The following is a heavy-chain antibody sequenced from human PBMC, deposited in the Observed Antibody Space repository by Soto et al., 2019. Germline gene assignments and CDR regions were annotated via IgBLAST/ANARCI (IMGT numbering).Heavy chain of an antibody. CDR2: IWYDGNNK. CDR3: ASPPASYYYYGMDV. V-gene: IGHV3-33*01. J-gene: IGHJ6*02. CDR1: GFTFSSYG. Sequence: HPGGSLRLSCAASGFTFSSYGMHWVRQAPGKGLEWVAVIWYDGNNKYYADSVKGRFTISRDNSKNSLYLQMNSLRAEDTAVYYCASPPASYYYYGMDVWGQGTTVTVSS.